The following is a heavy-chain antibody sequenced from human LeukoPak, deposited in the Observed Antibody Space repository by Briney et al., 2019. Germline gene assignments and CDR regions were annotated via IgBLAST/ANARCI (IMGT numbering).Heavy chain of an antibody. Sequence: ASVKVSCKASGYTFTSYGISWMRQAPGQGLEWMGWISAYNGNTNYAQKFQGRVTMTRDTSTSTVYMELNSLRSEDTAVYYCARAIGIVGAKYVFDIWGQGTMVTVSS. CDR3: ARAIGIVGAKYVFDI. CDR2: ISAYNGNT. CDR1: GYTFTSYG. V-gene: IGHV1-18*01. J-gene: IGHJ3*02. D-gene: IGHD1-26*01.